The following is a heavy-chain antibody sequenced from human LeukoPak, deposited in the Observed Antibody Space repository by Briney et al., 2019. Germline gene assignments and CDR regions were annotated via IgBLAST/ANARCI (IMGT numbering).Heavy chain of an antibody. D-gene: IGHD3-10*01. J-gene: IGHJ4*02. CDR1: GYSFTTYW. CDR3: ARQHGSGSYYSRAIDY. CDR2: IYPGDSDT. V-gene: IGHV5-51*01. Sequence: GESLKISCEASGYSFTTYWIGWVRQMPGKGLEWMGIIYPGDSDTRYNPSFQGQVTISADKSISTSYLQWSSLKASDTAMYYCARQHGSGSYYSRAIDYWGQGTLVTVS.